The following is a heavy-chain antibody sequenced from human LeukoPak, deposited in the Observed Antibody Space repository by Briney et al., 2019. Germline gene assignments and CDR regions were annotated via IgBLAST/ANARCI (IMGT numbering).Heavy chain of an antibody. CDR3: AKWGDYDVLTGYYDPDY. J-gene: IGHJ4*02. D-gene: IGHD3-9*01. CDR2: ITGSGGIT. CDR1: GFTFSNYA. V-gene: IGHV3-23*01. Sequence: PGGSLRLSCVASGFTFSNYAMSWVRQAPGKGLEWVSAITGSGGITYYADSVKGRFTISRDNSKNTLYLQMNSLRADDTAVYYCAKWGDYDVLTGYYDPDYWGQGTLVTVSS.